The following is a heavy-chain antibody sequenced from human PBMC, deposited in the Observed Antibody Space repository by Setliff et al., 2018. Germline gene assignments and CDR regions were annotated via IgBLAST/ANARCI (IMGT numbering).Heavy chain of an antibody. CDR1: GYTFTSYG. D-gene: IGHD3-22*01. V-gene: IGHV1-18*01. J-gene: IGHJ4*02. CDR2: ISAYNGNT. CDR3: ARDRSGAGDYYDSSGYYDY. Sequence: ASVKVSCKASGYTFTSYGISWVRQAPGQGLEWMGWISAYNGNTNYAQKLQGRVTMTTDTSTSTAYMELRSLGSDDTAVYYCARDRSGAGDYYDSSGYYDYWGQGTLVTVSS.